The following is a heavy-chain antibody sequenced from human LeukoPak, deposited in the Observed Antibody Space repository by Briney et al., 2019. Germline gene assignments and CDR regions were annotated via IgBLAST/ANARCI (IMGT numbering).Heavy chain of an antibody. Sequence: GGSLRLSCTASGFPFIEYSMNWVRQAPGKGLEWISYIGIDSGNTKYADSVRGRFTISADKAKNSLHLQMNSLRVEDTAVYYCARDHNYAFDNWGQGTLVSVAS. CDR3: ARDHNYAFDN. J-gene: IGHJ4*02. D-gene: IGHD1-1*01. CDR1: GFPFIEYS. CDR2: IGIDSGNT. V-gene: IGHV3-48*01.